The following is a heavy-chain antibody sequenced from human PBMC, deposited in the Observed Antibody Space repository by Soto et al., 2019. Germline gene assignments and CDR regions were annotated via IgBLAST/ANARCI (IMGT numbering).Heavy chain of an antibody. CDR2: ISSSGDII. V-gene: IGHV3-11*01. CDR1: GFTFSDYY. D-gene: IGHD3-22*01. Sequence: GGSLRLSCAGSGFTFSDYYMSWIRQAPGKGLEWVSYISSSGDIIYYADSVKGRFTISRDNAKNSLYLQMNSLRAEDTAVYYCARDLGYYASDGYFDYWGQGTLVTVSS. J-gene: IGHJ4*02. CDR3: ARDLGYYASDGYFDY.